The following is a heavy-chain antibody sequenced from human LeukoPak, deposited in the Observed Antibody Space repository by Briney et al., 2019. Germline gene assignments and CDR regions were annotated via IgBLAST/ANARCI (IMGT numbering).Heavy chain of an antibody. V-gene: IGHV3-30*02. CDR3: GRTYFDFWSSYYPVDD. CDR2: IRYDGSNK. CDR1: GFTFSSYG. Sequence: GGSLRLSCAASGFTFSSYGMHWVRQAPGKGLEWVAFIRYDGSNKYYADSVKGRFTISRDNSKNTLYLQMNSLRAEDTAVYYCGRTYFDFWSSYYPVDDWGQGTLVAVSS. D-gene: IGHD3-3*01. J-gene: IGHJ4*02.